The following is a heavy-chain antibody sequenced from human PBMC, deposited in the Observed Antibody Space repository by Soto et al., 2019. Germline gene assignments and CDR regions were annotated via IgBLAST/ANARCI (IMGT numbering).Heavy chain of an antibody. CDR3: AMVDNYVTTTPQDV. D-gene: IGHD3-16*01. Sequence: QVQLVQSGDEMKKPGASVRVSCKASGYIFVNYGIAWVRQAPGQGLEWMGWISPYTGDTHSASQVQGRLTMTTDTSTSTAYMALGRLTADDTAVYSCAMVDNYVTTTPQDVWGQGTTVTVSS. CDR2: ISPYTGDT. J-gene: IGHJ6*02. CDR1: GYIFVNYG. V-gene: IGHV1-18*01.